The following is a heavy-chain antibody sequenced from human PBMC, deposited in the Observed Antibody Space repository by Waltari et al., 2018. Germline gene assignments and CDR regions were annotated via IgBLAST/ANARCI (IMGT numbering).Heavy chain of an antibody. CDR3: ATVPRGDVYYFDY. CDR1: GGTFSSYA. J-gene: IGHJ4*02. Sequence: QVQLVQSGAEVKKPGSSVKVSCKASGGTFSSYAISWVRQAPGQGLEWMGGIIPSFGTANDAQKFQGRVTITADTSTDPAYMELSSLRSEDTAVYYCATVPRGDVYYFDYWGQGTLVTVSS. D-gene: IGHD3-10*01. CDR2: IIPSFGTA. V-gene: IGHV1-69*06.